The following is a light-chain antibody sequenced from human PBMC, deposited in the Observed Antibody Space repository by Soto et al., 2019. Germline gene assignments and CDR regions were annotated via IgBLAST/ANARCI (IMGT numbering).Light chain of an antibody. J-gene: IGKJ5*01. Sequence: ILRPEFPGTLSLSPGAKATLSCRASQTVRSSSLAWYQQKPGQAPRLLIYGASTRATGIPSRFSGSGSGTEFTLTISGLQPDDFATYYCQQYNTYSPFGQGRRLANK. CDR1: QTVRSSS. CDR2: GAS. CDR3: QQYNTYSP. V-gene: IGKV3D-7*01.